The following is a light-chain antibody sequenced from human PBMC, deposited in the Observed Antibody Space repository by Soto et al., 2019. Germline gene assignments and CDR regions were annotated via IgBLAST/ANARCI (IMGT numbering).Light chain of an antibody. V-gene: IGKV1-27*01. Sequence: DIQMTXSPXXXXASXGXRVXXXXXASQXXGVYLAWFQQKPGNVPKLLIYAASTLQSGVPSRFSGSGSGTDFTLTISSLQPEDVATYYCQKYNSAPLTFGGGTKVEIK. CDR2: AAS. J-gene: IGKJ4*01. CDR1: QXXGVY. CDR3: QKYNSAPLT.